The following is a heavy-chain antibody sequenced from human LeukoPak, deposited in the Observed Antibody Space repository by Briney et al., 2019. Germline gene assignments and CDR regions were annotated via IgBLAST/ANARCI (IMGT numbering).Heavy chain of an antibody. J-gene: IGHJ3*02. CDR1: GGSISTYA. D-gene: IGHD1-7*01. Sequence: SVKVSCKASGGSISTYAITWVRQAPGQGLEWMGRIIPILGIPYYSQKFQGRVTITADKSTSTAYTELTSLRSEDTAVFYCARETGTTFAFDIWGQGTMVTVSS. CDR3: ARETGTTFAFDI. V-gene: IGHV1-69*04. CDR2: IIPILGIP.